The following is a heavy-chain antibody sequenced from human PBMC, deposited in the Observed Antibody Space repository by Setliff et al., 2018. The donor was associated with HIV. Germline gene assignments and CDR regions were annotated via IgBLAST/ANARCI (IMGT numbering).Heavy chain of an antibody. Sequence: SETLSLTCTVSGGSISSTTYWWGWIRQPPGKGLEWIGTIYYNGNTFYDPSLKSRVTISIDMSKNQFSLKLTSVAAADTAVYYCAKRPGYGYPFHVWGQGTMVTVSS. V-gene: IGHV4-39*01. CDR2: IYYNGNT. D-gene: IGHD5-18*01. J-gene: IGHJ3*01. CDR3: AKRPGYGYPFHV. CDR1: GGSISSTTYW.